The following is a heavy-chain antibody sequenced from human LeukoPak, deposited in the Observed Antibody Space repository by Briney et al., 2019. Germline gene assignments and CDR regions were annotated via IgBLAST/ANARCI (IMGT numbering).Heavy chain of an antibody. CDR1: GGSFSGYY. CDR2: INHSGST. CDR3: ARLYGNFQNYYDY. Sequence: SETLSLTCAVYGGSFSGYYWSWIRQPPGKGLEWIGEINHSGSTKYNPSLKSRVTISVDTSKNHFSVKLTSVTTADTAVYYCARLYGNFQNYYDYWGQGTLVTVSS. V-gene: IGHV4-34*01. J-gene: IGHJ4*02. D-gene: IGHD1-7*01.